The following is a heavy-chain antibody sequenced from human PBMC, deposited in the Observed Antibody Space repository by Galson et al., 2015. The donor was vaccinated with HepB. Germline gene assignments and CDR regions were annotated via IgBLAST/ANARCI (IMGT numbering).Heavy chain of an antibody. CDR3: ARVGGHYYDSSVRGFPLDY. CDR1: GFAFSRYV. J-gene: IGHJ4*02. V-gene: IGHV3-30*04. D-gene: IGHD3-22*01. CDR2: ISHDGRKD. Sequence: SLRLSCAASGFAFSRYVIHWVRQAPGKGLEWVAFISHDGRKDDFADSVKGRFTISRDNSKNTVYLQMNSLRAEDTDVYFCARVGGHYYDSSVRGFPLDYWGQGTLVTVSS.